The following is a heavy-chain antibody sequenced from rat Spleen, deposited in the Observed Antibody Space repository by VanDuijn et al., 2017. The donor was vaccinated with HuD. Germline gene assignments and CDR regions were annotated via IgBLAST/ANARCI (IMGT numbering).Heavy chain of an antibody. J-gene: IGHJ2*01. CDR2: ITDSGGST. CDR1: GFSFSNYD. Sequence: EVQLVESDGGLVQPGRSLKLSCAASGFSFSNYDMAWVRQAPTEGLEWVASITDSGGSTYYRDSVKGRFTISRDNAKSTLYLQMDSLRSEDTAPYYCTTGGTWVPYYFDYWGQGVMVTVSS. D-gene: IGHD1-7*01. CDR3: TTGGTWVPYYFDY. V-gene: IGHV5-27*01.